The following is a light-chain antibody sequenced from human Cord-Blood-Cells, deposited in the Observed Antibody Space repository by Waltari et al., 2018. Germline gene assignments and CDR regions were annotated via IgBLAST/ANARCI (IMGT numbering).Light chain of an antibody. J-gene: IGKJ4*01. Sequence: EIVMTQSPATLSVSPGERATLSCRASQSVSSNLAWYQQKPGQAPRLLIYGASTRATGIPARFSGSGSGTEFTLTISSLHSEDFAVYYCQQYNNWPPLTFGGETKVEIK. CDR3: QQYNNWPPLT. CDR2: GAS. CDR1: QSVSSN. V-gene: IGKV3-15*01.